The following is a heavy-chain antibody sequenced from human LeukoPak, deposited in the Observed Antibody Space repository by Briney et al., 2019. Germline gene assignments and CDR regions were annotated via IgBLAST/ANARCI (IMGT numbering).Heavy chain of an antibody. D-gene: IGHD5-18*01. CDR2: IIPIFGTA. CDR1: GGTFSSYA. J-gene: IGHJ4*02. CDR3: ARDPAPLYSYGSLYYLDY. V-gene: IGHV1-69*13. Sequence: SVKVSCKASGGTFSSYAISWVRQAPGQGLEWMGGIIPIFGTANYAQKFQGRVTITADESTSTAYMELSSLRSEDTAVYYCARDPAPLYSYGSLYYLDYWGQGTLVTVSS.